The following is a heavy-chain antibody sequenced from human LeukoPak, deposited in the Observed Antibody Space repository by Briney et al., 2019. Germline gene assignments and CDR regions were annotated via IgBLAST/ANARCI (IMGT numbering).Heavy chain of an antibody. J-gene: IGHJ5*02. CDR2: ISSSGSTI. D-gene: IGHD5-18*01. CDR1: GFTFSDYY. Sequence: PGGSLRLSCAASGFTFSDYYMNWVRQAPGKGLEWVSYISSSGSTIYYADSVKGRFTISRDNAKNSLYLQMNSLRAEDTAVYYCARHGYSYGYNWFDPWGQGTLVTVSS. CDR3: ARHGYSYGYNWFDP. V-gene: IGHV3-11*04.